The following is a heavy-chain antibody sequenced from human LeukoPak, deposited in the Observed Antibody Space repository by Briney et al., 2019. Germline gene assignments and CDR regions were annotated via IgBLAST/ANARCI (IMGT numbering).Heavy chain of an antibody. J-gene: IGHJ4*02. CDR1: GFTFSSYG. Sequence: GGSLRLSCAASGFTFSSYGMHWVRQAPGKGLEWVAVISYDGSNKYYADSVKGRFTISRDNSKNTLYLQVNSLRAEDTAVYYCARGQVPIYLDYWGQGSLVTVSS. D-gene: IGHD2-21*01. CDR3: ARGQVPIYLDY. V-gene: IGHV3-30*03. CDR2: ISYDGSNK.